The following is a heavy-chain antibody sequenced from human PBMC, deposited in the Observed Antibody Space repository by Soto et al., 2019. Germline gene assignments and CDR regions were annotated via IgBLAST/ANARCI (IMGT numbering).Heavy chain of an antibody. J-gene: IGHJ5*02. Sequence: VESLKISCKGSGYNFATYWIAWLRQMPLKGLEYMGIIYPGDSDTRYSPSFQGQVTFSADKSINTAYLQWSSLKASDTAMYYCARHGFYGDYASNYFDPWGQGTLVTVSS. CDR3: ARHGFYGDYASNYFDP. CDR1: GYNFATYW. D-gene: IGHD4-17*01. V-gene: IGHV5-51*01. CDR2: IYPGDSDT.